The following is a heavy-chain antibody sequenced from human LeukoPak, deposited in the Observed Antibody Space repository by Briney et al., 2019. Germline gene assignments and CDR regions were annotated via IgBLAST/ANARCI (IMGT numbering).Heavy chain of an antibody. CDR3: AKDSEATTPWTFQLWLPAWFDP. CDR2: IYSGGST. V-gene: IGHV3-53*01. CDR1: GFTVSSNY. Sequence: PGGSLRLSCAASGFTVSSNYMSWVRQAPGKGLEWVSVIYSGGSTYYADSVKGRFTISRDNSKNTLYLQMNSLRAEDTAVYYCAKDSEATTPWTFQLWLPAWFDPWGQGTLVTVSS. J-gene: IGHJ5*02. D-gene: IGHD5-18*01.